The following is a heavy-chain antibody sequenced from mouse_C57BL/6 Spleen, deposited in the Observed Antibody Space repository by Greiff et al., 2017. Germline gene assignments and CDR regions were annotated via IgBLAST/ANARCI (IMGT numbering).Heavy chain of an antibody. CDR2: ISDGGSYT. CDR1: GFTFSSYA. J-gene: IGHJ3*01. CDR3: ARAIWGRSGFAY. V-gene: IGHV5-4*01. Sequence: EVQLVESGGGLVKPGGSLKLSCAASGFTFSSYAMSWVRQTPEKRLEWVATISDGGSYTYYPDNVKGRFTISRDNAKNNLYLQMSHLKSEDTAMYYCARAIWGRSGFAYWGQGTLVTVSA.